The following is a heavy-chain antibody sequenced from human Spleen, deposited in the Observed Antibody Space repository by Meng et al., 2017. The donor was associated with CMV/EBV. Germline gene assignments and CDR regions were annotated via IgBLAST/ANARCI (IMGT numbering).Heavy chain of an antibody. V-gene: IGHV3-15*01. CDR2: IKSKSDGGTT. J-gene: IGHJ3*01. Sequence: GGSLRLSCAASGFAFRNAWMSWVRQAPGKGLEWVGRIKSKSDGGTTDYATPVEGRFAISRDDSESMLYLQMNSLKTEDTAVYYCATVDTTVVVAPLWGQGTVVTVSS. CDR1: GFAFRNAW. CDR3: ATVDTTVVVAPL. D-gene: IGHD3-22*01.